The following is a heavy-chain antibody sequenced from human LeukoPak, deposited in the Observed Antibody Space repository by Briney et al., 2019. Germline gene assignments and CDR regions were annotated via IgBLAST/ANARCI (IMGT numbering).Heavy chain of an antibody. Sequence: SETLSLTCAVSGGSISSGGYSWSWIRQPPGKGLEWIGYIYHSGSTYYNPSLKSRVTISVDRSKNQFSLRLTSVTAADRAVYYCASGLSVRYSHFWGQGILVTVSS. V-gene: IGHV4-30-2*01. J-gene: IGHJ4*02. CDR3: ASGLSVRYSHF. CDR2: IYHSGST. CDR1: GGSISSGGYS. D-gene: IGHD6-13*01.